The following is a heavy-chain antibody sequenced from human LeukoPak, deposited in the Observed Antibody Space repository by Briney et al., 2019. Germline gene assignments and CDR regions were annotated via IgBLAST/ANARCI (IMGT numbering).Heavy chain of an antibody. Sequence: GGSLRLSCAASGFTFSSYGMHWVRQAPGKGLEWVAVISYDGSNKYYADSVEGRFTISRDNSKNTLYLQMNSLRAEDTAVYYCANAGGMVRGVMVGEWGQGTLVTVSS. CDR3: ANAGGMVRGVMVGE. D-gene: IGHD3-10*01. CDR1: GFTFSSYG. CDR2: ISYDGSNK. J-gene: IGHJ4*02. V-gene: IGHV3-30*18.